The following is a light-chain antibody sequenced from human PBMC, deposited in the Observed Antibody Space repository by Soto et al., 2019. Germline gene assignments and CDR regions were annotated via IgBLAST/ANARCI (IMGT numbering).Light chain of an antibody. CDR2: AAS. CDR1: QGISSY. J-gene: IGKJ5*01. V-gene: IGKV1-9*01. CDR3: QQLKSYPPIT. Sequence: IQLTQSPSSLSASVGDSVTITCGASQGISSYLAWSQQKPGKAPKLLIYAASTLQSGVPSRFSGSGSGTDFTLTIRSLQPQDFATYYGQQLKSYPPITFGQGTRLEIK.